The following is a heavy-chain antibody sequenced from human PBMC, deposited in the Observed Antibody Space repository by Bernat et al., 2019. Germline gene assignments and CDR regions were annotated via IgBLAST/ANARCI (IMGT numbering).Heavy chain of an antibody. Sequence: EVQLVESGGGLVQPGGSLRLSCAASGFTFSSYSMNWVRQAPGKGLEWVSYISSSSSTIYYADSVKGRFTISRDNAKNSQYLQMNSLRDEDTAVYYCARDPEEDGDYVRWGQGTLVTVSS. CDR2: ISSSSSTI. J-gene: IGHJ4*02. V-gene: IGHV3-48*02. CDR1: GFTFSSYS. D-gene: IGHD4-17*01. CDR3: ARDPEEDGDYVR.